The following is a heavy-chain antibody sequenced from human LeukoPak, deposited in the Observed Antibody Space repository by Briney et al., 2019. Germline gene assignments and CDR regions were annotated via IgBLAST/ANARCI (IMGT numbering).Heavy chain of an antibody. J-gene: IGHJ4*02. Sequence: SETLSLTCTVSGGSISSYYWSWIRQPPGKGLEWIGYIYYSGSTNYNPSLKSRVTISVDTSKNQFSLKLSSVTAADTAVYYCARVPITMVRGVTYWGQGTLVTVSS. CDR2: IYYSGST. V-gene: IGHV4-59*12. D-gene: IGHD3-10*01. CDR1: GGSISSYY. CDR3: ARVPITMVRGVTY.